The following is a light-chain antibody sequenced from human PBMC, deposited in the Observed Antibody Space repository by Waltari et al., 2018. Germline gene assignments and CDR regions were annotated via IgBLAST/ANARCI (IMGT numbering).Light chain of an antibody. CDR3: SSYTTRRAPGV. Sequence: QSALTQPASVSGSPGQSITISCSGTDSDVGAYDFVSWYQQHPGKAPHLIIYEVSNRPSGLSNRFSASESGTTASLTIAGLHGRDEAVYYCSSYTTRRAPGVFGTGTRVTVL. J-gene: IGLJ1*01. CDR1: DSDVGAYDF. V-gene: IGLV2-14*01. CDR2: EVS.